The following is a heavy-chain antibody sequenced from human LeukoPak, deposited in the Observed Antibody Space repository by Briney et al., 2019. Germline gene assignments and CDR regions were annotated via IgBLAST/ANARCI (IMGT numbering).Heavy chain of an antibody. D-gene: IGHD6-13*01. Sequence: GGSLRLSCAASGFTFSDYYMSWIRQAPGKGLEWVSYISSSSSYTNYADSVKGRFTVSRDNSKNTLYLQMNSLRAEDTAVYYCAKGLYSSSWYFDYWGQGTLVAVSS. V-gene: IGHV3-11*03. CDR3: AKGLYSSSWYFDY. J-gene: IGHJ4*02. CDR1: GFTFSDYY. CDR2: ISSSSSYT.